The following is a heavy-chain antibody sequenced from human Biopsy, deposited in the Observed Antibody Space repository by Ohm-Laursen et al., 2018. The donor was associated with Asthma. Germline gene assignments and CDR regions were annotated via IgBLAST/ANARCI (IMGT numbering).Heavy chain of an antibody. J-gene: IGHJ4*02. CDR1: GLTVSRDH. Sequence: SLRLSCTASGLTVSRDHMFWVRQAPGKGLGWVSVIYSGGTSHTADSVRGRFTISRDFSKNTLHLQMHSLRVEGTAVYYCARGDSSGWSHYYFDYWGQGTLVTVSS. V-gene: IGHV3-53*01. CDR2: IYSGGTS. D-gene: IGHD6-19*01. CDR3: ARGDSSGWSHYYFDY.